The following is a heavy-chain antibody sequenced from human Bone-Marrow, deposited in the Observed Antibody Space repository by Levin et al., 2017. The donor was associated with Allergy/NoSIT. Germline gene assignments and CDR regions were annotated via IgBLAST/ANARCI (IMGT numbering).Heavy chain of an antibody. Sequence: ASVKVSCKASGYTFTGYYMHWVRQAPGQGLEWMGWINPNSGGTNYAQKFQGRVTMTRDTSISTAYMELSRLRSDDTAVYYCARFASVAVAGKRYYYYYGMDVWGQGTTVTVSS. V-gene: IGHV1-2*02. CDR1: GYTFTGYY. D-gene: IGHD6-19*01. J-gene: IGHJ6*02. CDR2: INPNSGGT. CDR3: ARFASVAVAGKRYYYYYGMDV.